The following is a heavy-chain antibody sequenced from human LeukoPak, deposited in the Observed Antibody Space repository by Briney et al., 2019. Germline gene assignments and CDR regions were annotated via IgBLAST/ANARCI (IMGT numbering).Heavy chain of an antibody. J-gene: IGHJ5*02. CDR3: ARAPYGSGSYFEGAFDP. CDR2: INAGNGNT. D-gene: IGHD3-10*01. Sequence: ASVKVSCKASGYTFTSYAMHWVRQAPGQRLEWMGWINAGNGNTKYSQKFQGRVTITRDTSASTAYMELSSLRSEDTAVYYCARAPYGSGSYFEGAFDPWGQGTLVTVSS. V-gene: IGHV1-3*01. CDR1: GYTFTSYA.